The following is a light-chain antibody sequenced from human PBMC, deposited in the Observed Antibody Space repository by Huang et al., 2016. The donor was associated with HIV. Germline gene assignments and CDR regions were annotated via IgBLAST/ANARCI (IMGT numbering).Light chain of an antibody. CDR1: QSVATK. Sequence: EIIMTQSPATLSLSPGEGASLSGRANQSVATKLAWYLHRPGQSPRILIFGASTRASGLPGRFSGSGSGTQFTLTVSGLQSEDFAVYYCQQYHNWPYTFGQGTKLEI. CDR3: QQYHNWPYT. V-gene: IGKV3-15*01. CDR2: GAS. J-gene: IGKJ2*01.